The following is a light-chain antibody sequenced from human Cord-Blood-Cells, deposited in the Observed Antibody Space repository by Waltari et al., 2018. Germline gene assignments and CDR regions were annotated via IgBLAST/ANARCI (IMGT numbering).Light chain of an antibody. J-gene: IGLJ3*02. V-gene: IGLV2-11*01. CDR2: DVS. CDR3: CSYAGSYTGV. Sequence: QSALTQPRSVSGSPGQSVTISCTGTSSDVGGYNNVTWYQQPPGKAPRLMIYDVSNGPSGLLDRFAGSKSGNPASLTSSGLQAEDEADYYCCSYAGSYTGVFGGGTKLTVL. CDR1: SSDVGGYNN.